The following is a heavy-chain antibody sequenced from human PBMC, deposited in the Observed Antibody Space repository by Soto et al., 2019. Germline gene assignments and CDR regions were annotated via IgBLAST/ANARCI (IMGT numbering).Heavy chain of an antibody. V-gene: IGHV3-23*01. CDR3: ARGGDFRK. J-gene: IGHJ4*02. D-gene: IGHD3-3*01. CDR1: GFTFSTYA. CDR2: INPSGGAT. Sequence: EVQLLESGGGLVQPGGSLRLSCAASGFTFSTYAMNWVRQAPGKGLQWVSTINPSGGATYYADSVKGRFTISRDKSKNSLHLQMDSLRAEDTAVYSCARGGDFRKWGQGTLVTVSS.